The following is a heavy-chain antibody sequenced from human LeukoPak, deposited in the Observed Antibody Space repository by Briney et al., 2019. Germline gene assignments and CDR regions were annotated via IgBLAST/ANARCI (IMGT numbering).Heavy chain of an antibody. CDR3: TTDGPTDYDYVWGSYRSIDY. J-gene: IGHJ4*02. V-gene: IGHV3-15*01. D-gene: IGHD3-16*02. CDR1: GFTFSNAW. Sequence: PGGSLRLSCAASGFTFSNAWMSWVRQAPGKGLEWVGRIKSKTDGGTTDYAAPVKGRFTISRDDSKNTLYLQMNSLKTEVTAVYYCTTDGPTDYDYVWGSYRSIDYWGQGTLVTVSS. CDR2: IKSKTDGGTT.